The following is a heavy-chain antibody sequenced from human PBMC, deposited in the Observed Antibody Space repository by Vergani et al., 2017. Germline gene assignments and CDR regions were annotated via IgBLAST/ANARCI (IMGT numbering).Heavy chain of an antibody. V-gene: IGHV1-18*01. Sequence: QVPLVQSGAEVKKPGASVKVSCTASGYTFTSYGISWVRQAPGQGLEWMGWISAYNGNTNYAQKIQGRVTMTQDTSTSTAYMELRSLRSDDTAVYYCARDSGGSDYYGSGSLDYWGQGTLVTVSS. D-gene: IGHD3-10*01. CDR1: GYTFTSYG. J-gene: IGHJ4*02. CDR2: ISAYNGNT. CDR3: ARDSGGSDYYGSGSLDY.